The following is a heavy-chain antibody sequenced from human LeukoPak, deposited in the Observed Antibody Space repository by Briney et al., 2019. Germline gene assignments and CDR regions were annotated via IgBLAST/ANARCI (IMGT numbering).Heavy chain of an antibody. D-gene: IGHD3-9*01. J-gene: IGHJ4*02. Sequence: SVKVSCKASGGTFSSYAISWVRQAPGQGLEWMGGIIPIFGTANYAQKFQGRVTITADKSTSTAYMELSRLRSEDTTVYYCARGSWILTGYYLYFDYWGQGTLVTVSS. CDR3: ARGSWILTGYYLYFDY. CDR1: GGTFSSYA. V-gene: IGHV1-69*06. CDR2: IIPIFGTA.